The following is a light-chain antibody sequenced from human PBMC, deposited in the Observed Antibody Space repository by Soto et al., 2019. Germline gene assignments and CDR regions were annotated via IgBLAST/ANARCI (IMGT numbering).Light chain of an antibody. Sequence: EIVMTQSPATLSVSRGERATLSCRASQSVSSNLAWYQQKPGQAPRLLIYGASTRATGIPARFSGSGSGTKFTLTICSLQSEDFAVYCFQQYNNWLPLTFGGGTKVDIK. CDR3: QQYNNWLPLT. V-gene: IGKV3-15*01. J-gene: IGKJ4*01. CDR1: QSVSSN. CDR2: GAS.